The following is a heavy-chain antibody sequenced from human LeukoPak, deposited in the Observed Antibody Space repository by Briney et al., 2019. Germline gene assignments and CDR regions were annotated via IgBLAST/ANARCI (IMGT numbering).Heavy chain of an antibody. CDR2: ISGSGGST. V-gene: IGHV3-23*01. J-gene: IGHJ4*02. CDR3: AKYSWGAVAAPFDY. Sequence: GGSLRLSCAASGFTFSSYGMSWVRQAPGKGLEWVSAISGSGGSTYYADSVKGRFTISRDNSKNTLYLQMKNLRAEDTAVYYCAKYSWGAVAAPFDYWGQGALVTVSS. D-gene: IGHD6-19*01. CDR1: GFTFSSYG.